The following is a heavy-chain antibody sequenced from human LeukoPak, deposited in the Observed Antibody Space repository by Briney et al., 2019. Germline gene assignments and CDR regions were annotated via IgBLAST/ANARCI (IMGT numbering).Heavy chain of an antibody. CDR1: GGSICSGGYS. CDR2: IYHSGST. CDR3: ARAEGWFDP. Sequence: PSETLSLTCAVSGGSICSGGYSWSWIRQPPGTGLEWIGYIYHSGSTYYNPSLKSRVTISVDRSKNQFSLKLSSVTAADTAVYYCARAEGWFDPWGQGTLVTVSS. J-gene: IGHJ5*02. V-gene: IGHV4-30-2*01.